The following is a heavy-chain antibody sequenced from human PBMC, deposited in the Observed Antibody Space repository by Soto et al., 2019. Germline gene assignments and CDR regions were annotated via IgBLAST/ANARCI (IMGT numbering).Heavy chain of an antibody. D-gene: IGHD4-17*01. Sequence: ASVKVSCKVSGYTLTELSMHWVRQAPGKGLEWMGGFDPEDGETIYAQKFQGRVTMTEDTSTDTAYMELSSLRSEDTAVYYCATDLGLSEGTVTTGGYNYWGQGTLVTVSS. V-gene: IGHV1-24*01. J-gene: IGHJ4*02. CDR3: ATDLGLSEGTVTTGGYNY. CDR1: GYTLTELS. CDR2: FDPEDGET.